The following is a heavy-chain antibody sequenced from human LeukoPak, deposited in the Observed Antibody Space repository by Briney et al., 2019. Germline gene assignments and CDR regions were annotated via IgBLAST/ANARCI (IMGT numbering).Heavy chain of an antibody. CDR1: GGSISSYY. Sequence: SETLSLTRTVSGGSISSYYWSWIRQPPGKGLEWIGYIYYSGSTNYNPSLKSRVTISVDTSKNQFSLKLSSVTAADTAVYYCARVMAARPSPFDYWGQGTLVTVSS. CDR3: ARVMAARPSPFDY. V-gene: IGHV4-59*12. CDR2: IYYSGST. D-gene: IGHD6-6*01. J-gene: IGHJ4*02.